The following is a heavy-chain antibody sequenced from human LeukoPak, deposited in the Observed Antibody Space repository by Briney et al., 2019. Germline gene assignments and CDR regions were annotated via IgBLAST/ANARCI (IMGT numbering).Heavy chain of an antibody. D-gene: IGHD4/OR15-4a*01. CDR3: ASPPIANYYPPRF. V-gene: IGHV1-24*01. CDR1: GYTFTKLS. Sequence: ASVKVSCKVSGYTFTKLSMHWVRQAPGKGLECRGGFHPENGETIYAQKFQGRVTMTEHTSTDTAYMDLSSLTSEDTAVYYCASPPIANYYPPRFWGQGTLVTVSS. J-gene: IGHJ4*02. CDR2: FHPENGET.